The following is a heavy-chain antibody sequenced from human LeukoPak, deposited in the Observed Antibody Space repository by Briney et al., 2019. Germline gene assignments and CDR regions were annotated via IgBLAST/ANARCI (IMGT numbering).Heavy chain of an antibody. V-gene: IGHV3-53*01. CDR2: LYSGSDT. CDR3: ARVGDHFHWYLDL. Sequence: PGGSLRLSSAASGFTVCTNYMNCVRQAPGKGLEWVSILYSGSDTYYATSVKGRFTLSRDSSKKILFLQMNDLRAEDTAVYYCARVGDHFHWYLDLWGRGTLVTVSS. J-gene: IGHJ2*01. D-gene: IGHD3-10*01. CDR1: GFTVCTNY.